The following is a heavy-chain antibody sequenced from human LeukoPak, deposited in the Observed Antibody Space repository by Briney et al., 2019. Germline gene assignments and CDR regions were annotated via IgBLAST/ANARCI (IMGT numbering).Heavy chain of an antibody. CDR2: IYYSGST. D-gene: IGHD3-3*01. CDR3: ARGRRDYDFWSGYYLDFDY. Sequence: PSETLSLTCTVSGGSISSGGYYWSWIRQHPGKGLEWIGYIYYSGSTYYNPSLKSRVTISVDTSKNQFSLKLSSVTAADTAVYYCARGRRDYDFWSGYYLDFDYWGQGTLVTVSS. CDR1: GGSISSGGYY. J-gene: IGHJ4*02. V-gene: IGHV4-31*03.